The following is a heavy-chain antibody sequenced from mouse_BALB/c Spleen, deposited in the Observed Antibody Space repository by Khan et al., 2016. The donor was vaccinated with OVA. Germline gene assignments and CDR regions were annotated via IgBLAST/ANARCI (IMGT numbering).Heavy chain of an antibody. J-gene: IGHJ4*01. CDR3: ARDGSRYNYAMDY. V-gene: IGHV3-2*02. CDR2: ISYSGNT. D-gene: IGHD2-3*01. CDR1: GYSITSDYA. Sequence: EVQLVESGPGLVKPSQSLSLTCTVTGYSITSDYAWNWIRQFPGNKLEWMGFISYSGNTNYNPSLKSRFSITRDTSKNQFFLQLNSVTTEDTATYYCARDGSRYNYAMDYWGQGTSVTVSS.